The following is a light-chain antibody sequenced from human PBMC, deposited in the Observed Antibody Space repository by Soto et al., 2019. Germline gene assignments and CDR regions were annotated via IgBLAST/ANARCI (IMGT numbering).Light chain of an antibody. CDR3: QQYYSYPLIT. J-gene: IGKJ5*01. CDR2: VAS. V-gene: IGKV1-39*01. Sequence: IHMTQSPSSLSAAVGDIVTITGVACQSISSYLSWYQQKPGKAPTLLINVASTLQSGVPSRFSGSGSGTDFTLTISCLQSEDFATYYCQQYYSYPLITFGQGTRLEIK. CDR1: QSISSY.